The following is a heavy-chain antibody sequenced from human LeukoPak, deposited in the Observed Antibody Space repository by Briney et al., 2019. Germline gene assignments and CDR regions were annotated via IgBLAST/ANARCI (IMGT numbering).Heavy chain of an antibody. J-gene: IGHJ4*02. CDR3: ARHGDYGDPFDY. CDR2: IYYSGRT. D-gene: IGHD4-17*01. CDR1: GGSISSSTYY. V-gene: IGHV4-39*01. Sequence: SETLSLTCSVSGGSISSSTYYWSWVRQPPGKGADWIGSIYYSGRTYYKPSLNSRVTISVDTSKNQFSLTLSSVIAADTAVYYCARHGDYGDPFDYWGQGTLVTVSS.